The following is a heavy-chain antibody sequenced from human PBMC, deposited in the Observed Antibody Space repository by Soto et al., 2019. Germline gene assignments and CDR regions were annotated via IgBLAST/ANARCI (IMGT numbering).Heavy chain of an antibody. J-gene: IGHJ4*02. D-gene: IGHD3-10*01. V-gene: IGHV3-30-3*01. Sequence: QVQLVESGVGVVQPGRSLRLSCAASGFTFSSYAMHWVRQAPGKGLEWVAVISYDGSNKYYADSVKGRFTISRDNSKNTLYLQMNSLRAEDTAVYYCARGSAELLWFGELLDYWGQGTLVTVSS. CDR1: GFTFSSYA. CDR3: ARGSAELLWFGELLDY. CDR2: ISYDGSNK.